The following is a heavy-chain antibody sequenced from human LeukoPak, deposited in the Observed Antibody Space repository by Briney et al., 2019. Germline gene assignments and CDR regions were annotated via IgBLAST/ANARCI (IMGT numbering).Heavy chain of an antibody. CDR2: TSYDGGSQ. CDR3: ARELAPDAFDI. D-gene: IGHD3-3*02. V-gene: IGHV3-30*14. J-gene: IGHJ3*02. Sequence: PGRSLRLSCAASGFIFSSYAVHWVRQAPGKGLEWVALTSYDGGSQYYADSVKGRFTISRDNSKNTLYLQMNSLRAEDTAVYYCARELAPDAFDIWGQGTMVTVSS. CDR1: GFIFSSYA.